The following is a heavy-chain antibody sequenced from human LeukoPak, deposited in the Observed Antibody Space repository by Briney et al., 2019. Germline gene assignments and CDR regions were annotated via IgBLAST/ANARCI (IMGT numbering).Heavy chain of an antibody. CDR3: ARWCVAALDY. CDR2: ISYDGSNK. J-gene: IGHJ4*02. D-gene: IGHD2-15*01. CDR1: GFTFSSYD. Sequence: PGSSLRLSCAPSGFTFSSYDMHWVRQAPGKGLEWVAVISYDGSNKYYADSVKGRFTISRDNSKNTLYLQMNSLRPEDTAVYYCARWCVAALDYWGQGTLVTVSS. V-gene: IGHV3-30-3*01.